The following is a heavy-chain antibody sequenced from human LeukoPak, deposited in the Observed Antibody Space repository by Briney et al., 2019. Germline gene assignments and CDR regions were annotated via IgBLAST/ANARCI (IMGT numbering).Heavy chain of an antibody. D-gene: IGHD3-16*01. CDR2: INSNSGGT. CDR3: ARGPIMLSFGGFDY. J-gene: IGHJ4*02. V-gene: IGHV1-2*02. Sequence: ASVKVSCKASGYTFTGYYMHWVRQAPGQGLEWVGWINSNSGGTNYAQKFQGRVTMTRDTSISTAYMELSSLRSDDAAVYYCARGPIMLSFGGFDYWGQGTLVTVSS. CDR1: GYTFTGYY.